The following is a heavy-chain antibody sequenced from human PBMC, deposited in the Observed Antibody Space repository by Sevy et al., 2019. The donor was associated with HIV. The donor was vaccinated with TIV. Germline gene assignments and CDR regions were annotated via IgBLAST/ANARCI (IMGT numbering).Heavy chain of an antibody. CDR2: IYYNGHL. Sequence: SETLSLTCTVSGGSITSLYWNWIRQPPGKGLEWIANIYYNGHLNYHPPLKSRVTLSLDTSKNQFSLSLSSVTAADTAMYYCAGENAWGRGYSWGQGTRVTVSS. J-gene: IGHJ5*01. CDR3: AGENAWGRGYS. CDR1: GGSITSLY. D-gene: IGHD1-1*01. V-gene: IGHV4-59*08.